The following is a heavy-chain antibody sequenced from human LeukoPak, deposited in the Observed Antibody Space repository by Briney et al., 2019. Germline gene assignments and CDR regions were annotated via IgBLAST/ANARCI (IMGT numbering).Heavy chain of an antibody. CDR1: GGTFSSYA. CDR2: IIPIFGTA. CDR3: ARASNTYYYDSSGYAFDP. D-gene: IGHD3-22*01. J-gene: IGHJ5*02. Sequence: SVKVSCKASGGTFSSYAISWVRQAPGQGLEWKGGIIPIFGTANYAQKFQGRVTTTADESTSTAYMELSSLRSEDTAVYYCARASNTYYYDSSGYAFDPWGQGTLVTVSS. V-gene: IGHV1-69*13.